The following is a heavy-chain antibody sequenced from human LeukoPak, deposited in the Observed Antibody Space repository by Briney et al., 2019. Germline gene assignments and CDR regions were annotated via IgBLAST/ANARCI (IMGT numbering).Heavy chain of an antibody. D-gene: IGHD3-10*01. J-gene: IGHJ4*02. CDR1: GYAFASYV. Sequence: ASVNVSFKASGYAFASYVISGVRQAPGQGLAWMGWISAYNGNTDYAQKLQGRVTVTTDTSTSTAYMDLRSLRSDDTAVYYCARGGYYGSGSFPDYWGQGTLVTVSS. CDR2: ISAYNGNT. CDR3: ARGGYYGSGSFPDY. V-gene: IGHV1-18*01.